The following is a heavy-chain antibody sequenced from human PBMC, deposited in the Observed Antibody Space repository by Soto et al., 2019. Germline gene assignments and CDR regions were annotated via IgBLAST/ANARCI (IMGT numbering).Heavy chain of an antibody. D-gene: IGHD2-21*02. CDR3: AKDGNCGGDCYSRCCFDP. J-gene: IGHJ5*02. V-gene: IGHV3-23*01. CDR2: ISGSGGST. CDR1: GFTFSSYA. Sequence: EVQLLESGGGLVQPGGSLRLSCAASGFTFSSYAMSWVRQAPGKGLEWVSAISGSGGSTYYADSVKGRFTISRDNSKNTLYLQMNSLRAEDTAVYYCAKDGNCGGDCYSRCCFDPWGQGTLVTVSS.